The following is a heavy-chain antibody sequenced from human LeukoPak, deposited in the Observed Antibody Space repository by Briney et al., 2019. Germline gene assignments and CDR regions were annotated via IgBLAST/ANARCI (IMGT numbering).Heavy chain of an antibody. CDR2: ISGSGGST. CDR3: AKETTIGVVTAISWFDP. Sequence: PGGSLRLSCAASGFTFSSYAMSWVRQAPGKGLEWVSAISGSGGSTYYADSVKGRFTISRDNSKNTLYLQMNSLRAEDTAVYYCAKETTIGVVTAISWFDPWGQGTLVTVSS. D-gene: IGHD2-21*02. V-gene: IGHV3-23*01. J-gene: IGHJ5*02. CDR1: GFTFSSYA.